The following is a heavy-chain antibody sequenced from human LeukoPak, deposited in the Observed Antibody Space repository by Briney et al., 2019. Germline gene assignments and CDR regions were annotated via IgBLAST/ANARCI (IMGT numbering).Heavy chain of an antibody. CDR2: ISYDGSNK. Sequence: AGGSLRPSCAASGFTFSSYAMHWARQAPGKGLEWVAVISYDGSNKYYADSVKGRFTISRDNPKNTLYLQMNSLRAEDTAVYYCARAIGITMVRGVIIKADAFDIWGQGTMVTVSS. V-gene: IGHV3-30-3*01. D-gene: IGHD3-10*01. CDR3: ARAIGITMVRGVIIKADAFDI. CDR1: GFTFSSYA. J-gene: IGHJ3*02.